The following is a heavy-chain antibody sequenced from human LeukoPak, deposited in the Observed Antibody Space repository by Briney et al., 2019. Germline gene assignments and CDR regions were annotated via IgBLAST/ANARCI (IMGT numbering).Heavy chain of an antibody. CDR2: IYYSGST. CDR1: GGSISSYY. Sequence: SETLSLTCTVSGGSISSYYWSWIRQPPGKGLEWIGYIYYSGSTNYNPSLKSRVTISVDTSKNQFSLKLSSVTAADTAVYYCAGSHNWGSSRGHFDYWGQGTLVTVSS. V-gene: IGHV4-59*08. CDR3: AGSHNWGSSRGHFDY. D-gene: IGHD7-27*01. J-gene: IGHJ4*02.